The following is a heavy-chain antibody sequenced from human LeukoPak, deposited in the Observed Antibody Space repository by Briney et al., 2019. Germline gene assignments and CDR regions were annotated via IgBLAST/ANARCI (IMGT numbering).Heavy chain of an antibody. CDR2: IYYSGST. V-gene: IGHV4-59*01. J-gene: IGHJ4*02. D-gene: IGHD2-15*01. Sequence: SETLSLTCTVSGGSISGYYWSCIRQPPGKGLEWIGYIYYSGSTNYNPSFKSRVTISVDTSKNQFSLKVSSVTAADTAVYYCARVADFSEVDYWGQGTLVTVSS. CDR3: ARVADFSEVDY. CDR1: GGSISGYY.